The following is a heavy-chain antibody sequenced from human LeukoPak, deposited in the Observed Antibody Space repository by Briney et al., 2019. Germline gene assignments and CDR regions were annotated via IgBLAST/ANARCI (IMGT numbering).Heavy chain of an antibody. D-gene: IGHD4-23*01. CDR3: ARGWLAETTVVTPYNY. Sequence: PRASVKVSCKASGGTFSSYAISWVRQAPGQGLEWMGGIIPIFGTANYAQKFQGRVTITADESTSTAYMELSSLRSEDTAVYYCARGWLAETTVVTPYNYWGQGTLVTVSS. J-gene: IGHJ4*02. CDR2: IIPIFGTA. CDR1: GGTFSSYA. V-gene: IGHV1-69*13.